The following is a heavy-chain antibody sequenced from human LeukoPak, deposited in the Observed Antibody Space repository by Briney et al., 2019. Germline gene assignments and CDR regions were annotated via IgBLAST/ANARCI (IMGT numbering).Heavy chain of an antibody. J-gene: IGHJ5*02. Sequence: ASVKVSCKASGYTFTSYGISWVRQAPGQGLEWMGWISAYNGNTNYAQKLQGRVTMTTDTSTSTAYMELSSLRSEDTAVYYCARGLATVVTPSWFDPWGQGTLVTVSS. V-gene: IGHV1-18*01. D-gene: IGHD4-23*01. CDR2: ISAYNGNT. CDR1: GYTFTSYG. CDR3: ARGLATVVTPSWFDP.